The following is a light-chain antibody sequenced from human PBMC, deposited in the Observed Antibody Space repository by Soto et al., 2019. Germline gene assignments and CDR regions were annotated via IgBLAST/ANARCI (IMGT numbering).Light chain of an antibody. CDR3: QHLTTYPLS. CDR1: QGTSSA. Sequence: AIQLTQSPSSLSASVGDRVTITCRASQGTSSALAWYQQKPGKPPKVLIYDASNLESGVPSRFSGSGSGTDFTLTISSLQPEDFATYYCQHLTTYPLSFGGGTKVEIK. CDR2: DAS. J-gene: IGKJ4*01. V-gene: IGKV1-13*02.